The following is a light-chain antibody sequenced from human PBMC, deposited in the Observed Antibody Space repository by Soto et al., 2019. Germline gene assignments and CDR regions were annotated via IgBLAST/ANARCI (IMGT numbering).Light chain of an antibody. CDR2: KAS. J-gene: IGKJ3*01. Sequence: DIQMTQSPSTLSASVGDRVTITCRASQSISSWLAWYQQKPGKAPKLLIYKASSLESGVPSRFSGSGSGTEFTLTISSRQPDDFATYYCLQYNSYPSTFRLGTKVDIK. CDR1: QSISSW. CDR3: LQYNSYPST. V-gene: IGKV1-5*03.